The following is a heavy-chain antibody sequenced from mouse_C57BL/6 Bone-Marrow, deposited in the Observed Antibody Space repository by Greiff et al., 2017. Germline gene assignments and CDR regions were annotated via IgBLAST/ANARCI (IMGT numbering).Heavy chain of an antibody. V-gene: IGHV1-63*01. Sequence: QVQLQQSGAELVRPGTSVKMSCKASGYTFTNYWIGWAKQRPGHGLEWIGDIYPGGGYTNYNEKVKGKATLTADKSSSTAYMQFSSLTSEDSAIYYCARRLFRYWYCDVWGTGTTVTVSA. D-gene: IGHD3-3*01. CDR1: GYTFTNYW. CDR2: IYPGGGYT. CDR3: ARRLFRYWYCDV. J-gene: IGHJ1*03.